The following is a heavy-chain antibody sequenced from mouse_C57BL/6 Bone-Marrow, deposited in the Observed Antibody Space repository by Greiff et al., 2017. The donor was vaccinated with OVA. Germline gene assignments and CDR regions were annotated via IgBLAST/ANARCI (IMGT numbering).Heavy chain of an antibody. CDR1: GYTFTSYW. CDR2: IDPSDSYT. CDR3: AIPLYYDYDAPFAY. Sequence: QVQLQQPGAELVKPGASVKLSCKASGYTFTSYWMQWVKQRPGQGLEWIGEIDPSDSYTNYNQKFKGKATLTVDTSSSTAYMQLSSLTSEDSAVYYCAIPLYYDYDAPFAYWGQGTLVTVSA. D-gene: IGHD2-4*01. V-gene: IGHV1-50*01. J-gene: IGHJ3*01.